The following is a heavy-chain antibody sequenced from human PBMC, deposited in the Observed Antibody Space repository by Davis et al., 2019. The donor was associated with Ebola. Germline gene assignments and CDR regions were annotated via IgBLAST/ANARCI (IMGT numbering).Heavy chain of an antibody. V-gene: IGHV6-1*01. CDR3: ARGWLRSGFDY. D-gene: IGHD5-12*01. CDR2: TYYSSKWYT. Sequence: HSQTLSLTCAIPGDSVSSGGWNWIRQSSSRGLEWLGRTYYSSKWYTDSTLSVKSRITINPDTSKNQFSLQLSSVTPEDTAVYYCARGWLRSGFDYWGQGNLVIVSS. J-gene: IGHJ4*02. CDR1: GDSVSSGG.